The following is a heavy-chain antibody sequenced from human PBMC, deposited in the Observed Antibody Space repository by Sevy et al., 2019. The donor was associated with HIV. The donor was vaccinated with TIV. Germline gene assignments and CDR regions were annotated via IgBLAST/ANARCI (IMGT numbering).Heavy chain of an antibody. CDR3: ARAVVAAAVDNWFDP. V-gene: IGHV4-38-2*01. CDR1: GYSISSGYY. J-gene: IGHJ5*02. CDR2: IYHSGST. D-gene: IGHD6-13*01. Sequence: SETLSLTCAVSGYSISSGYYWGRIRQPPGKGLEWIGSIYHSGSTYYNPSLKSRVTISVDTSKNQFSLKLSSVTAADTAVYFCARAVVAAAVDNWFDPWGQGTLVTVSS.